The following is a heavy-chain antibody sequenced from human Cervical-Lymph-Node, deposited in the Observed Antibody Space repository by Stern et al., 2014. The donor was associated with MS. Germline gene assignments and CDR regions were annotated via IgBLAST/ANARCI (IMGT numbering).Heavy chain of an antibody. CDR1: GFTFSNYG. J-gene: IGHJ4*02. D-gene: IGHD1-7*01. V-gene: IGHV3-33*01. CDR3: ARGNWNYEGMGY. Sequence: QVQLVESGGGVVQPGRSLRLSCAASGFTFSNYGMHWVRQAPGKGLEWLAVIWYDGNKKYYADSEKGRFTISRDNSKNTLFLQMSSLTAEDTALYYCARGNWNYEGMGYWGQGTLVTVSS. CDR2: IWYDGNKK.